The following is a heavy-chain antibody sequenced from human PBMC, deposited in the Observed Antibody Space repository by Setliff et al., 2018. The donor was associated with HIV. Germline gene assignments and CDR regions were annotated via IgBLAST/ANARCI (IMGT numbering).Heavy chain of an antibody. CDR1: GFTFSTYP. CDR3: AKVGSTGWYYFDY. Sequence: GGSLRLSCAASGFTFSTYPMYWVRQAPGKGLEWVAVISYDGNNKYYADSVKGRFTISRDNSKNAVYLQMNSLRAEDTAIYYCAKVGSTGWYYFDYWGHGTLVTVSS. J-gene: IGHJ4*01. D-gene: IGHD6-13*01. CDR2: ISYDGNNK. V-gene: IGHV3-30*04.